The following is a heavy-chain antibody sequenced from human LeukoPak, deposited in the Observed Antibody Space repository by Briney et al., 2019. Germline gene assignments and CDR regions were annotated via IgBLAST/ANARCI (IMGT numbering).Heavy chain of an antibody. D-gene: IGHD3-10*01. CDR3: ARAWDYYGSGSYESLNWFDP. CDR1: GYTFTSYY. Sequence: ASVKVSCKASGYTFTSYYMHWVRQAPGQGLEWMGIINPSGGSTSYAQKFQGRVTMTRDMSTSTVYMELSSLRSEDTAVYYCARAWDYYGSGSYESLNWFDPWGQGTLVTVAS. CDR2: INPSGGST. J-gene: IGHJ5*02. V-gene: IGHV1-46*01.